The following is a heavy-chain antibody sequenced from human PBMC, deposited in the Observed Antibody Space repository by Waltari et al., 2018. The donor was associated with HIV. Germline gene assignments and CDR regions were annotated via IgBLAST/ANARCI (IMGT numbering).Heavy chain of an antibody. V-gene: IGHV3-74*01. D-gene: IGHD3-22*01. Sequence: EVQLVESGGGLVQPGGSLRRSCHASVFTLSTPGMPWARHAPGKGLVWVSRINSDGSSTSYADSVKGRFTISRDNAKNTLYLQMNSLRAEDTAVYYCARDRNYYDSSGYRNYFDYWGQGTLVTVSS. J-gene: IGHJ4*02. CDR1: VFTLSTPG. CDR2: INSDGSST. CDR3: ARDRNYYDSSGYRNYFDY.